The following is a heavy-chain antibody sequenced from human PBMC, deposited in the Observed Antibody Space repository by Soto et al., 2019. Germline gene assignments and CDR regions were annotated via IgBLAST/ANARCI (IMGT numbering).Heavy chain of an antibody. D-gene: IGHD6-25*01. V-gene: IGHV3-23*01. CDR3: TKMQRMEVWAYAFDF. CDR1: GFTFSSFA. J-gene: IGHJ4*02. Sequence: EVRLLESGGGLVQPGGSLRLSCAGSGFTFSSFAMSWVRQSPGRGPEWISRVLGGGYGPSYADSVKGRFTISGDNYKNTLYLQMDSLRAEDTATYYCTKMQRMEVWAYAFDFWGQGTLVTVSS. CDR2: VLGGGYGP.